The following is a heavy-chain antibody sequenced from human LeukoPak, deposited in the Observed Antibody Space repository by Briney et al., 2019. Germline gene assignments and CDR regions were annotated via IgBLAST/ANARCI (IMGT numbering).Heavy chain of an antibody. CDR1: GGTFSSYA. Sequence: SVKVSCKASGGTFSSYAISWVRQAPGQGLEWMGRIIPIFGTANYAQKFQGRVTITTDESTSTAYMELSSLRSEDTAVYYCARVPAALKGQQDSWFDPWGQGTLVTVSS. J-gene: IGHJ5*02. V-gene: IGHV1-69*05. D-gene: IGHD2-2*01. CDR3: ARVPAALKGQQDSWFDP. CDR2: IIPIFGTA.